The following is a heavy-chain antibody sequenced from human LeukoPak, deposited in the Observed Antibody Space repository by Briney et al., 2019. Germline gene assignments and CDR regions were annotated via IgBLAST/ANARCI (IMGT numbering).Heavy chain of an antibody. CDR3: ARFNYGPDAFDI. CDR1: GFTFDDYA. J-gene: IGHJ3*02. V-gene: IGHV3-9*01. CDR2: ISWNSGSI. Sequence: PGRSLRLSCAASGFTFDDYAMHWVRQAPGKGLEWVSGISWNSGSIGYADSVKGRFTISRDNAKNSLYLQINSLRAEDTAVYYCARFNYGPDAFDIWGQGTMVTVSS. D-gene: IGHD3-16*01.